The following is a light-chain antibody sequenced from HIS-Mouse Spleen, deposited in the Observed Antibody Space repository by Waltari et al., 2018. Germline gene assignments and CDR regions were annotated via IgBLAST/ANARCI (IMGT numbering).Light chain of an antibody. Sequence: SYVLTQPPSVSVAPGKTARITCGGNNIGSKSVHWYQQKPGQAPVLVVYDDSDLPSGIPERFSGSNSGNTATLTISRVEAGDEADYYCQVWDSSSDHPYVFGTGTKVTVL. CDR3: QVWDSSSDHPYV. CDR1: NIGSKS. CDR2: DDS. J-gene: IGLJ1*01. V-gene: IGLV3-21*03.